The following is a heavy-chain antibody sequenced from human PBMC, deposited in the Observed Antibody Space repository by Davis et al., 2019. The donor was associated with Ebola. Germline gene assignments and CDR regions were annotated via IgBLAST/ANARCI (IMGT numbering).Heavy chain of an antibody. CDR3: ARDRGESHPLVPAAILHFQY. CDR2: IYYSGST. Sequence: PSETLSLTCTVSGGSISSSSYYWGWIRQPPGKGLEWIGSIYYSGSTYYNPSLKSRVTISVDTSKNQFSLKLSSVTAADTAVYYCARDRGESHPLVPAAILHFQYWGQGALVTVSS. V-gene: IGHV4-39*07. J-gene: IGHJ1*01. D-gene: IGHD2-2*02. CDR1: GGSISSSSYY.